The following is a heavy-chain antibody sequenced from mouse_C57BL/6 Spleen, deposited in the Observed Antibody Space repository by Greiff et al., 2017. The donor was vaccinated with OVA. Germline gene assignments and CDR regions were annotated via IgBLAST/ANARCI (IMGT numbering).Heavy chain of an antibody. CDR1: GYAFSSSW. CDR3: ATDSSGYYYAMDY. J-gene: IGHJ4*01. D-gene: IGHD3-2*02. Sequence: QVQLQQSGPELVKPGASVKISCKASGYAFSSSWMNWVKQRPGKGLEWIGRIYPGDGDTNYNGKFKGKATLTADKSSSTAYMQLSSLTSEDSAVYFCATDSSGYYYAMDYWGQGTSVTVSS. CDR2: IYPGDGDT. V-gene: IGHV1-82*01.